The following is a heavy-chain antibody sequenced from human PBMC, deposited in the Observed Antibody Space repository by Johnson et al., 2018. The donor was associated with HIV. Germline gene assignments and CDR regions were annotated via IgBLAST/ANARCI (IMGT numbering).Heavy chain of an antibody. J-gene: IGHJ3*01. CDR2: IWYDGTDQ. D-gene: IGHD3-10*01. CDR1: GFTFSTYG. Sequence: QVQLVESGGGVVQPGGSLRLSCVASGFTFSTYGLHWVRQAPGKGLERVAVIWYDGTDQSYADPVEGRFTISRDNSKNILYLQMNSLRPEDTGLYYCAKDGGLWSYSLDVWGQGTMVSVSS. V-gene: IGHV3-30*02. CDR3: AKDGGLWSYSLDV.